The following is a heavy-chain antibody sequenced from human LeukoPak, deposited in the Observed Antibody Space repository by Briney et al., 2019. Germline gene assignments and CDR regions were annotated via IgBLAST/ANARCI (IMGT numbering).Heavy chain of an antibody. CDR3: ARVGDGDDYVDPYNWFDP. V-gene: IGHV1-18*01. CDR2: ISAYNGNT. D-gene: IGHD4-17*01. CDR1: GYTFTSYG. Sequence: ASVKVSCKASGYTFTSYGISWVRQAPGQGLEWMGWISAYNGNTNYAQKLQGRVTMTTDTSTSTAYMELRSLRSDDTAVYYCARVGDGDDYVDPYNWFDPWGQGTLVTVSS. J-gene: IGHJ5*02.